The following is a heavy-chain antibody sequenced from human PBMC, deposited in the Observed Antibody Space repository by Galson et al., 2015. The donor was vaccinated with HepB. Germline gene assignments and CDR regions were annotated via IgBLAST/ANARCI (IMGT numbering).Heavy chain of an antibody. CDR1: GGSIRYYD. V-gene: IGHV4-59*01. CDR2: IYYTGST. Sequence: SETLSLTCSVSGGSIRYYDWSWIRQPPGKGLEWIGDIYYTGSTNYNPSLKSRVTISVDTSKNEFSLKLSSVTTADTAVYFCARGYYDSSALFDYWGQGTLVTVSS. CDR3: ARGYYDSSALFDY. D-gene: IGHD3-22*01. J-gene: IGHJ4*02.